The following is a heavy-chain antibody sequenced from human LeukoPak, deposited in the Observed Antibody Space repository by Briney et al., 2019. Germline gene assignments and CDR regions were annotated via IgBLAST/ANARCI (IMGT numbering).Heavy chain of an antibody. CDR3: ARGNVMKSSSVRVRGAPMDV. J-gene: IGHJ6*03. V-gene: IGHV4-34*01. CDR1: GGSFSGYY. Sequence: SETLSLTCAVYGGSFSGYYWSWIRQPPGKGLEWIGEINHSGSTYYNPSLKSRVTISVDTSKNQFSLKLSSVTAADTAVYYCARGNVMKSSSVRVRGAPMDVWGKGTTVTVSS. D-gene: IGHD6-6*01. CDR2: INHSGST.